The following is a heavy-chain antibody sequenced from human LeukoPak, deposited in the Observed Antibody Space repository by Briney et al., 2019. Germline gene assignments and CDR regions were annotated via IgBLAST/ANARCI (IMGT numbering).Heavy chain of an antibody. CDR1: GFTFNSYA. CDR3: ARDATVITGTSDY. CDR2: ISYDGSNK. D-gene: IGHD1-20*01. J-gene: IGHJ4*02. V-gene: IGHV3-30-3*01. Sequence: PGGSLRLSCAASGFTFNSYAMHWVRQAPGKGLKWVAVISYDGSNKYYADSVKGRFTISRDNSKNTLYLQMNSLRAEDTAVYYCARDATVITGTSDYWGQGTLVTVSS.